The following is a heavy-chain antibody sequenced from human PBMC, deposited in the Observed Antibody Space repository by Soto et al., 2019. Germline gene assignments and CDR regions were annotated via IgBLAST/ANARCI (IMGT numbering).Heavy chain of an antibody. V-gene: IGHV4-34*01. CDR2: INHSGST. CDR3: ARGRIAAAGAYFDY. CDR1: GGSFSGYY. J-gene: IGHJ4*02. Sequence: ETLSLTCSVYGGSFSGYYWSCIRQPPGKGLEWIGEINHSGSTNYNPSLKSRVTISVDTSKNQFSLKLSSVTAADTAVYYCARGRIAAAGAYFDYWGQGTLVTVSS. D-gene: IGHD6-13*01.